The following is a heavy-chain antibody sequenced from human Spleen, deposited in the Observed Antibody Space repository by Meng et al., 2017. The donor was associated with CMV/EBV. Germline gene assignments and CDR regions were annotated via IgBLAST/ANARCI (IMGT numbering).Heavy chain of an antibody. CDR2: IYYIGST. V-gene: IGHV4-39*07. D-gene: IGHD3-3*01. Sequence: SELLSLTCSVSGGSISSANYSWGWIRQSPGKGLEWIGSIYYIGSTHYNPSRKSRVTISVDTSKNQFSLKLSSVTAADTAVYYCAMYYDFWGGIDYWGQGTLVTVSS. CDR1: GGSISSANYS. J-gene: IGHJ4*02. CDR3: AMYYDFWGGIDY.